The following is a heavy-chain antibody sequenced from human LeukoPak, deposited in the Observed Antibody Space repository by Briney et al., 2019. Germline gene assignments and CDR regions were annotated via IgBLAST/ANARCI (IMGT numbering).Heavy chain of an antibody. Sequence: PSETLSLTCTVSGYSISSYYWSWIRQPTGKGLEWIGYIYYSGSTNYNPSLKSRVTISVDTSRNQFSLKLSSVTAADTAVYYCVRGVTYFDYWGQGTLVTVSS. CDR2: IYYSGST. CDR3: VRGVTYFDY. D-gene: IGHD3-10*01. V-gene: IGHV4-59*01. CDR1: GYSISSYY. J-gene: IGHJ4*02.